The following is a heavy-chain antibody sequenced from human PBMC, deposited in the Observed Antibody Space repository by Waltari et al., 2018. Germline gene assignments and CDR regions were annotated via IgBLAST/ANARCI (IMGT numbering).Heavy chain of an antibody. CDR3: ASYSSSWYGGDDY. CDR2: IYYSWGT. D-gene: IGHD6-13*01. CDR1: GGSISSSSYY. V-gene: IGHV4-39*07. J-gene: IGHJ4*02. Sequence: QLQLQESGPGLVKPSETLSLPCTVSGGSISSSSYYWGWIRQPPGKGLEWIGSIYYSWGTDDNPAGKSRVTISGDTSKNQFCLKLSAVTAADTAVYYWASYSSSWYGGDDYWGQGTLVTVSS.